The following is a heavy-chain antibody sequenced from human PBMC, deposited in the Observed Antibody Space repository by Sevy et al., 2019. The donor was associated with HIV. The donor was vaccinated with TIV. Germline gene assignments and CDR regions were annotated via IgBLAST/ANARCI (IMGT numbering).Heavy chain of an antibody. CDR3: AKDRALRQWLAFFDH. Sequence: GGSLRLSCAVSGFMFSDFGMHWVRQAPGKGLEWVSVISYDGTNKGYADSVKGRFTISRDNSKNTLYLQMNSLRPEDTPVYYCAKDRALRQWLAFFDHWGQGTLVTVSS. CDR1: GFMFSDFG. V-gene: IGHV3-30*18. D-gene: IGHD6-19*01. J-gene: IGHJ4*02. CDR2: ISYDGTNK.